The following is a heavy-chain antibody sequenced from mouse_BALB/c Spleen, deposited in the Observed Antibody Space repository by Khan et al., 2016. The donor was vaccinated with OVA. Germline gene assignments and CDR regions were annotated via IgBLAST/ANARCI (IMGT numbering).Heavy chain of an antibody. J-gene: IGHJ3*01. D-gene: IGHD2-2*01. CDR2: INPSDSES. CDR3: ARRAKYGYAPSWFAY. V-gene: IGHV1-52*01. CDR1: GYTFTSYW. Sequence: QVQLQQPGAELVRPGASVKLSCKASGYTFTSYWMNWVRQRPRQGLEWIGKINPSDSESHYNQMFKGKATLTVDKSSGTAYMQLRSLKSEDSAVYYCARRAKYGYAPSWFAYWGQGTLVTVSA.